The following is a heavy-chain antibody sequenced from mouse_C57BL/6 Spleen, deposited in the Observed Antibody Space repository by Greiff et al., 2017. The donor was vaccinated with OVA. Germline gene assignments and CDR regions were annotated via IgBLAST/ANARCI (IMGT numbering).Heavy chain of an antibody. J-gene: IGHJ3*01. CDR1: GFTFSSYA. D-gene: IGHD2-3*01. V-gene: IGHV5-4*01. Sequence: EVHLVESGGGLVKPGGSLKLSCAASGFTFSSYAMSWVRQTPEKRLEWVATISDGGSYTYYPDNVKGRFTISRDNAKNNLYLQMSHLKSEDTAMYYCARAGDGYPFAYWGQGTLVTVSA. CDR3: ARAGDGYPFAY. CDR2: ISDGGSYT.